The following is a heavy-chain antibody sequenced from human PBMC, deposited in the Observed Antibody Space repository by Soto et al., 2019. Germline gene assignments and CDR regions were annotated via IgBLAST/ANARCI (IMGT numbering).Heavy chain of an antibody. CDR3: ARLGLQRHDFDY. V-gene: IGHV3-33*08. D-gene: IGHD2-2*01. J-gene: IGHJ4*02. Sequence: QSGGSLRLSCAASGFTFSSYWMHWVRQAPGKGLVWVAVIWYDGSNKYYADSMKGRFTISRDNSKNTLYVEINSLRVEDTAVYYCARLGLQRHDFDYWGQGTLVTVSS. CDR2: IWYDGSNK. CDR1: GFTFSSYW.